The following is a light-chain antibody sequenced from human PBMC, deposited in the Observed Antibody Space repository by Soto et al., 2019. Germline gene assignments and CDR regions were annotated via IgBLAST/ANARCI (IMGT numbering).Light chain of an antibody. V-gene: IGKV1-39*01. CDR1: QSISRY. Sequence: IQMTQSPSSLSASVGDRVTITCRASQSISRYLNWYQQKQGKAPKLLIYAASSLQSGVPSRFSGSGSGTDFTLTISSLQPEDFATYYCQQSYSTPYTFGQGTKLEIK. CDR3: QQSYSTPYT. CDR2: AAS. J-gene: IGKJ2*01.